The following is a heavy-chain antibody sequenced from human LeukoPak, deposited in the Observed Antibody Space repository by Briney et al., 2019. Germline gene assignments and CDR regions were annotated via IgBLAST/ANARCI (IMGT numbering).Heavy chain of an antibody. D-gene: IGHD6-6*01. V-gene: IGHV3-7*04. Sequence: GGSLRLSCAASGFTFSSYWMSWVRQAPGKGLEWVANIKQDGSEKYYVDSVKGRFTISRDNAKNSLYLQMNSLRAEDTAVYYCARGGIITSYAFEIWGQGTMVTVSS. J-gene: IGHJ3*02. CDR3: ARGGIITSYAFEI. CDR2: IKQDGSEK. CDR1: GFTFSSYW.